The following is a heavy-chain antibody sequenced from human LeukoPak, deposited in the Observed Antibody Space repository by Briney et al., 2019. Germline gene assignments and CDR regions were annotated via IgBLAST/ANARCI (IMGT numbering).Heavy chain of an antibody. CDR2: IDSGGST. CDR1: GFTVSINY. CDR3: ARVAGGSGSGPVDY. D-gene: IGHD1-26*01. V-gene: IGHV3-66*02. Sequence: GWSLRLSCAASGFTVSINYMSWVRQAPGQGLEWVSLIDSGGSTHYTDSVKGRFTISRDNSKNTLYLQMNSLRAEGTAVYYCARVAGGSGSGPVDYWGQGTLVTVSS. J-gene: IGHJ4*02.